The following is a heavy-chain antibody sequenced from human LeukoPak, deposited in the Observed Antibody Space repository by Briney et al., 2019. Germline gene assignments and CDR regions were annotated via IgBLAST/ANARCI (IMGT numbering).Heavy chain of an antibody. CDR3: ARERYFDY. J-gene: IGHJ4*02. CDR1: GFTFSSYS. V-gene: IGHV3-21*01. Sequence: GGSLRLSCAASGFTFSSYSMNWVRQAPGKGLEWVSSISSSSSYIYYAGSVKGRFTISRDNAKNSLYLQMNSLRAEDTAVYYCARERYFDYWGQGTLVTVSS. CDR2: ISSSSSYI.